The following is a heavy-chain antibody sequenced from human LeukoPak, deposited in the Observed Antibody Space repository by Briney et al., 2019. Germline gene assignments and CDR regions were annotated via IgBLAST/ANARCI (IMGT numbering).Heavy chain of an antibody. V-gene: IGHV4-34*01. CDR2: INHSGST. CDR3: ASLNWNRRYGMDV. J-gene: IGHJ6*02. CDR1: GGSFSGYY. Sequence: SETLSLTCAVYGGSFSGYYWSWIRQPPGKGLEWIGEINHSGSTNYNPSLKSRVTISVDTSKNQFSLKLSSVTAADTAVYYCASLNWNRRYGMDVWGQGTTVTVS. D-gene: IGHD1-20*01.